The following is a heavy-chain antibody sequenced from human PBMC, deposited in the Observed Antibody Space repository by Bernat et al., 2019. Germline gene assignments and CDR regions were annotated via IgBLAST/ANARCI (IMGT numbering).Heavy chain of an antibody. CDR3: ARALPVKGLDV. Sequence: QVQLVQSGAEVKKPGASVKVSCKAYAYTFTGYYLHWVRQAPGQGLEWMGWINPNSGATDYARKFQGWVTMTRDTSISTAYMELSRVKSDDTAVYYRARALPVKGLDVWGQGTTVIVSS. J-gene: IGHJ6*02. V-gene: IGHV1-2*04. CDR2: INPNSGAT. CDR1: AYTFTGYY. D-gene: IGHD6-19*01.